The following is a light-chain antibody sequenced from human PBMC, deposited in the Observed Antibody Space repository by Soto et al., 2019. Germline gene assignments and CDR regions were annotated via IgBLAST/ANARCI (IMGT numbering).Light chain of an antibody. V-gene: IGLV2-14*03. CDR2: DVS. CDR1: SSDIGTYNF. CDR3: SSYTASTSYV. J-gene: IGLJ1*01. Sequence: QSALTQPASVSGSPGQSITISCTGPSSDIGTYNFVSWYQQHPGKAPKLMLFDVSNRPSGVSNRFSGSKSGNTASLTISGLQAEDEADYYCSSYTASTSYVFGGGTKVTVL.